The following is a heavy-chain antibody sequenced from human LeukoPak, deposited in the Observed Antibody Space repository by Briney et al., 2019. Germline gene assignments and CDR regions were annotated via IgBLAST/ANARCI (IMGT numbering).Heavy chain of an antibody. D-gene: IGHD6-19*01. CDR1: GGSVSSYY. Sequence: SETLSLTCTVSGGSVSSYYWSWVRQRPGKGREWSGHIYSSENTKYNSSLESRVTMSLDTSKNRFFLKLSPVTAADTAVYYCARFYSGPSGWFVLWYFDLWGRGTLVTVSS. V-gene: IGHV4-4*09. J-gene: IGHJ2*01. CDR3: ARFYSGPSGWFVLWYFDL. CDR2: IYSSENT.